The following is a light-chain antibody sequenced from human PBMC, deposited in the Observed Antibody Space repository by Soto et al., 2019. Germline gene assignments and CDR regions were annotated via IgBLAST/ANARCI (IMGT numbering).Light chain of an antibody. Sequence: QPVLTQSPSASASLGASVKLTCTLSSGHSSYAIAWHQQQPEKGPRYLMTVNSDGSHSKGDGVPDRFSGSSSGAERYLTISSLQSEDEADFYCQTWAAGIGWVFGGGTKVTVL. J-gene: IGLJ3*02. V-gene: IGLV4-69*01. CDR1: SGHSSYA. CDR3: QTWAAGIGWV. CDR2: VNSDGSH.